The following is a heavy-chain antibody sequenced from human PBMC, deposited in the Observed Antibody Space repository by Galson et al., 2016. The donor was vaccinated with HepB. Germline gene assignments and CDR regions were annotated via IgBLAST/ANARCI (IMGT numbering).Heavy chain of an antibody. CDR3: VRPRNLAFDY. J-gene: IGHJ4*02. CDR2: VYYSGAT. CDR1: DDSISDTTPY. Sequence: SETLSLTCTVSDDSISDTTPYWGWIRQPPGKRLEWIGSVYYSGATYYNPSLKSRVIMSLDTSRNQFSLKLTSVTAADTSVYYCVRPRNLAFDYWGQGTLVTVSS. V-gene: IGHV4-39*01. D-gene: IGHD1-14*01.